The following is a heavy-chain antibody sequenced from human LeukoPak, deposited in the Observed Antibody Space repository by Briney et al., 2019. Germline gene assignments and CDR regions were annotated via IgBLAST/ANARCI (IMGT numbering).Heavy chain of an antibody. CDR3: ARQGAYYDILTGFGRPFDP. V-gene: IGHV1-69*13. Sequence: SVKVSCKASGGTFSSFAISWVRQAPGQGLEWMGGIIPIFGTANYAQKFQGRVTITADESTSTAYMELSSLRSEDTAVYYCARQGAYYDILTGFGRPFDPWGQGTLVTVSS. CDR1: GGTFSSFA. CDR2: IIPIFGTA. D-gene: IGHD3-9*01. J-gene: IGHJ5*02.